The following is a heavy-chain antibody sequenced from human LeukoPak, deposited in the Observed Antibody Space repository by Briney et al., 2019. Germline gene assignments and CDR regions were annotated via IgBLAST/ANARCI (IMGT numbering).Heavy chain of an antibody. D-gene: IGHD2-2*02. CDR1: GFTFSSYS. J-gene: IGHJ4*02. CDR2: ISSSSNYR. V-gene: IGHV3-21*01. Sequence: GGSLRLSCAASGFTFSSYSMNWVRQAPGKGLEWVSFISSSSNYRYYADSVKGRFTISRDNAKNSLYLQMASLRAEDTTVYYCARTSVAAAISPYYFDYWGQGTLVTVSS. CDR3: ARTSVAAAISPYYFDY.